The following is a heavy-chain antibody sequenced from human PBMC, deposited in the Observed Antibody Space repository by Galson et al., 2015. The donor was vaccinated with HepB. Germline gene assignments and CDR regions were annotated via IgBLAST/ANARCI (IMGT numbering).Heavy chain of an antibody. V-gene: IGHV4-34*01. D-gene: IGHD6-13*01. CDR1: GGSFSGYY. CDR2: INHSGST. CDR3: ARASTDSRIAAAGMDFDY. J-gene: IGHJ4*02. Sequence: SETLSLTCAVYGGSFSGYYWSWIRQPPGKGLEWIGEINHSGSTNYNPSLKSRVTISVDTSKNQFSLKLSSVTAADTAVYYCARASTDSRIAAAGMDFDYWGQGTLVTVSS.